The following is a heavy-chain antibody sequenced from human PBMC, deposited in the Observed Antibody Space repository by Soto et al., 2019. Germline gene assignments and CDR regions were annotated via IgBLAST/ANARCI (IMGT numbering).Heavy chain of an antibody. Sequence: GGSLRLSCAASGFTFSSYWMTWVRQAPGKGLEWVANIKQDGGAKYYVDSVKGRFTISRDNAKNSLYLQMNSLRAEDTAVYYCAKAIYGGKSDFGYRGQATLVTVSS. CDR3: AKAIYGGKSDFGY. V-gene: IGHV3-7*05. CDR2: IKQDGGAK. J-gene: IGHJ4*02. D-gene: IGHD4-17*01. CDR1: GFTFSSYW.